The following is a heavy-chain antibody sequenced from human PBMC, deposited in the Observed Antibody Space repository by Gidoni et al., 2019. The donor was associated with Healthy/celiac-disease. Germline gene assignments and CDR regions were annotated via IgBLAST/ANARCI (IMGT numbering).Heavy chain of an antibody. D-gene: IGHD3-10*01. Sequence: EVQLVESGGGLVQPGGSLRLSCAASGFTFSSYWMHWVRQAPGKGLVWVSRINSDGSSTSYADSVKGRFTISRDNAKNTLYLQMNSLRAEDTAVYYCARVTQDTLLWFGELYYFDYWNQGTLVTVSS. CDR1: GFTFSSYW. V-gene: IGHV3-74*01. CDR3: ARVTQDTLLWFGELYYFDY. J-gene: IGHJ4*02. CDR2: INSDGSST.